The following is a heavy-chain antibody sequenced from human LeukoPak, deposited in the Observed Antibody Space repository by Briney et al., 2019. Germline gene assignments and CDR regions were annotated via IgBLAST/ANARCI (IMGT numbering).Heavy chain of an antibody. Sequence: SETLSLTCTVSGGSISSYYWSWIRQPAGRGLEWIGRIYTSGSTNYNPSLKSRVTISVDTSKNQFSLKLSSVTAADTAVYYCARNGYSYGYPWYFDYWGQGTLVTVSS. J-gene: IGHJ4*02. V-gene: IGHV4-4*07. D-gene: IGHD5-18*01. CDR3: ARNGYSYGYPWYFDY. CDR1: GGSISSYY. CDR2: IYTSGST.